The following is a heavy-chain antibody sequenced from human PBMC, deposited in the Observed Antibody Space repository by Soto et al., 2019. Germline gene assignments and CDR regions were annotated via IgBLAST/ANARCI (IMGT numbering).Heavy chain of an antibody. CDR1: GGSISSSSYY. V-gene: IGHV4-39*01. J-gene: IGHJ6*02. D-gene: IGHD3-3*01. CDR2: IYYSGST. Sequence: PSETLSLTFTVSGGSISSSSYYWGWIRQPAGKGLEWIGSIYYSGSTYYNPSLKSRVTISVDTSKNQFSLKLSSVTAADTAVYYCARLRARFYDFWSGYYPFDYYYGMDVWGQGTTVTVSS. CDR3: ARLRARFYDFWSGYYPFDYYYGMDV.